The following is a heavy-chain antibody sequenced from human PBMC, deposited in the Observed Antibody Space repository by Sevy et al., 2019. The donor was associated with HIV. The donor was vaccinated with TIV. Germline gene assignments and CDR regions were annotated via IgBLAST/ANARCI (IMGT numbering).Heavy chain of an antibody. J-gene: IGHJ4*02. D-gene: IGHD2-8*01. Sequence: GGSLRLSCVASGFNFNIYSMSWVRQAPGKGLGWVSTLSFGCGRINHADSVQGRFTMSRDDSKKTVYLEMNSLRAEDSAGYYCASEGCTRPHDHWGQGTLVTVSS. CDR3: ASEGCTRPHDH. CDR1: GFNFNIYS. V-gene: IGHV3-23*01. CDR2: LSFGCGRI.